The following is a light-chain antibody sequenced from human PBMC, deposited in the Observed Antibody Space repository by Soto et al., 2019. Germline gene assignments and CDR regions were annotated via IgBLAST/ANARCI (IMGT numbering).Light chain of an antibody. Sequence: EIVMTQSPATLSVSPGERATLSCRASQSVSSDLAWYQQKPGQAPRLLIYGASTRATGIPARFGGSGSGTEFTLTISSLQSEVFAVYYCQQYNNRPPGTFGQGTKVESK. J-gene: IGKJ1*01. V-gene: IGKV3-15*01. CDR3: QQYNNRPPGT. CDR2: GAS. CDR1: QSVSSD.